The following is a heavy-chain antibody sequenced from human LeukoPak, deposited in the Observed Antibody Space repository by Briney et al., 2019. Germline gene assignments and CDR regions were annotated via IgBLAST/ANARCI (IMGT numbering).Heavy chain of an antibody. D-gene: IGHD2-21*02. J-gene: IGHJ5*02. CDR2: IRNKASGGTT. CDR3: IRECCDWDVNFDH. CDR1: GFTFGDYA. V-gene: IGHV3-49*04. Sequence: GGSLRLSCATSGFTFGDYAMSWVRQAPGKGLEWAGFIRNKASGGTTDYAASVRGRFIILRDDSKSAAYLQMNSLKTEDTAVYYCIRECCDWDVNFDHWGQGTLVTVSS.